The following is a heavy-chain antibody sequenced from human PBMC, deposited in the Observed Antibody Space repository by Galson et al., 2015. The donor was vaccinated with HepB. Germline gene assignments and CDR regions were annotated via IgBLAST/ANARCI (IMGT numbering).Heavy chain of an antibody. D-gene: IGHD3-22*01. V-gene: IGHV3-33*06. CDR3: AKDSPYDSSDKYYFDY. CDR1: GFTFSSYG. J-gene: IGHJ4*02. Sequence: SLRLSCATSGFTFSSYGMHWVRQAPGKGLEWVAVIWYDGSEKYYGDSVKGRFTISRDNSKKTLYLQMNSLRAEDTAVYFCAKDSPYDSSDKYYFDYWGQGTLVTVSS. CDR2: IWYDGSEK.